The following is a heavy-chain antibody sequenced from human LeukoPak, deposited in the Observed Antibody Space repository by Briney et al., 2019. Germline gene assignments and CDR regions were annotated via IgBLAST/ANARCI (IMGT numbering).Heavy chain of an antibody. CDR2: IRYDGSDT. D-gene: IGHD6-13*01. Sequence: GGSLRLSCAASGFIFSSYGMHWVRQAPGKGLEWVTFIRYDGSDTYYADSVKGRFTISRDNSKNTLYLQMNSLRAEDTAVYYCARVIAAAGTHWFDPWGQGTLVTVSS. CDR1: GFIFSSYG. V-gene: IGHV3-30*02. J-gene: IGHJ5*02. CDR3: ARVIAAAGTHWFDP.